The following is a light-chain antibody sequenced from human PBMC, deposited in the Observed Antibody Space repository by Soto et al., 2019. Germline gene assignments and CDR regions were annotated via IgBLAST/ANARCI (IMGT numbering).Light chain of an antibody. CDR2: GAF. CDR1: QSISRH. CDR3: QQGYSTPLT. V-gene: IGKV1-39*01. Sequence: DIQLTQSPSSLSASVGDRGTITCRASQSISRHLNLYQQKPGKDPKLLIYGAFNLQSGVPSRISGSGSGTDFTLTISSLQPEDFATYYCQQGYSTPLTFGGGTKVDIK. J-gene: IGKJ4*01.